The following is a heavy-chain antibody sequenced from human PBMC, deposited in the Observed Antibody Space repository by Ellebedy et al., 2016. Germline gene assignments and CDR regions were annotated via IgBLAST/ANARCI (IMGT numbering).Heavy chain of an antibody. CDR3: ARDYYDSSGNAPFDY. J-gene: IGHJ4*02. CDR2: IYYSGST. D-gene: IGHD3-22*01. Sequence: SETLSLTXTVSGGSISSSSYYWGWIRQPPGKGLEWIGSIYYSGSTYYNPSLKSRVTISVDTSKNQFSLKLSSVTAADTAVYYCARDYYDSSGNAPFDYWGQGTLVTVSS. V-gene: IGHV4-39*07. CDR1: GGSISSSSYY.